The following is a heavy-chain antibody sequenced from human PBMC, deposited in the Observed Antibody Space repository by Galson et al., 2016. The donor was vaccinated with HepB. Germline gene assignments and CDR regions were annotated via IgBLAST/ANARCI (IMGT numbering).Heavy chain of an antibody. CDR2: IYYSGST. CDR1: GGSISSGGYY. J-gene: IGHJ3*02. D-gene: IGHD3-22*01. CDR3: ARDLRSYYDSSAQGAFDI. V-gene: IGHV4-31*03. Sequence: TLSLTCTVSGGSISSGGYYWSWIRQHPGKGLEWIGYIYYSGSTYYNPSLKSRVTISVDTSKNQFSLRLSSVTAADTAVYYCARDLRSYYDSSAQGAFDIWGQGTMVTVSS.